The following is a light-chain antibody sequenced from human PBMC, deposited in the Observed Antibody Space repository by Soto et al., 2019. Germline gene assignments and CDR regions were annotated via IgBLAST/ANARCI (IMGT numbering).Light chain of an antibody. CDR3: AAWDDSLIALL. V-gene: IGLV1-44*01. CDR2: SNA. J-gene: IGLJ3*02. Sequence: QTVVTQPPSASGTPGQRVTISCSGTYSNVGSNVVNWYQQVPGAAPKLVIYSNARRPSGVPDRFFGSKSGASASLAISGLQTEDEADYYCAAWDDSLIALLFGGGTKLTVL. CDR1: YSNVGSNV.